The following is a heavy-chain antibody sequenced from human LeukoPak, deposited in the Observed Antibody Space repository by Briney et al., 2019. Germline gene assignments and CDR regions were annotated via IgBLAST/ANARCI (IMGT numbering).Heavy chain of an antibody. V-gene: IGHV3-30*18. J-gene: IGHJ4*02. D-gene: IGHD4-17*01. CDR3: AKDRGPVTTFCLIGYFDY. Sequence: GGSLRLSCAASGFTFSSYVMHWVRQAPGKGLEWVAVISYDGSNKLYADSVKGRFTISRDNSKNTLYLQVNSLRVEDTAVYYCAKDRGPVTTFCLIGYFDYWGQGTLVTVSS. CDR1: GFTFSSYV. CDR2: ISYDGSNK.